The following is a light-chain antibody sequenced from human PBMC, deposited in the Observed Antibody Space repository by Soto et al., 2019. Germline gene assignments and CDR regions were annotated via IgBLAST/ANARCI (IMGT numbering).Light chain of an antibody. Sequence: QSVLTQPASVSGSPGQSITISCTGTSSDVGAYTYVSWYQQHPGKAPKLMIFEVSDRPSGVSNRFSGSKSGNTASLIISGLQAEDEADYYCSSYTTSNTLVFGGGTQLTVL. J-gene: IGLJ2*01. V-gene: IGLV2-14*01. CDR3: SSYTTSNTLV. CDR2: EVS. CDR1: SSDVGAYTY.